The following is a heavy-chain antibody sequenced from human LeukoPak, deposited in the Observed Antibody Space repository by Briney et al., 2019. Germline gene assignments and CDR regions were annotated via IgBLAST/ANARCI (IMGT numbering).Heavy chain of an antibody. J-gene: IGHJ4*02. CDR1: GFTFSTYN. D-gene: IGHD1-1*01. CDR2: ISTSSIYI. V-gene: IGHV3-21*01. Sequence: GGSLRLSCAASGFTFSTYNMNWVRQAPGKGLKLVSSISTSSIYIYYSDSVKVRFTIARDNAKNSVYLQMNSLRAEDTAVYYCARDQDWNDRGGLDYWGQGTLVTVSS. CDR3: ARDQDWNDRGGLDY.